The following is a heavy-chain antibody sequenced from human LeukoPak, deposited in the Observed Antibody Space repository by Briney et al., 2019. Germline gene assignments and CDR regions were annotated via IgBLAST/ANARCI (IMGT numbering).Heavy chain of an antibody. Sequence: GGSLRLSCSASGFTFSSYWMSWVRQAPGKGLEWVSSISTTGSKISYADSGKGRFTISRDNAKNSLYLQMNSLRAEDTAVYYCAKDRGVTVTTHPEGYWGHVTLVTVSS. CDR1: GFTFSSYW. CDR2: ISTTGSKI. V-gene: IGHV3-21*04. CDR3: AKDRGVTVTTHPEGY. J-gene: IGHJ4*01. D-gene: IGHD4-17*01.